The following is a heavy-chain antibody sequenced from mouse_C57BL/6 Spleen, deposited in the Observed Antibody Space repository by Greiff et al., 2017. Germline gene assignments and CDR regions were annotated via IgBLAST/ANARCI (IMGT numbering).Heavy chain of an antibody. CDR2: IDPSDSET. CDR3: ARRSNYYYFVY. J-gene: IGHJ2*01. Sequence: QVQLQQPGAELVRPGSSVKLSCKASGYTFTSYWMHWVKQRPIQGLEWIGNIDPSDSETHYNQKFKDKATLTVDKSSSTAYMQLSSLTSEDSAVYYCARRSNYYYFVYWGQGTTLTVSS. CDR1: GYTFTSYW. V-gene: IGHV1-52*01. D-gene: IGHD2-5*01.